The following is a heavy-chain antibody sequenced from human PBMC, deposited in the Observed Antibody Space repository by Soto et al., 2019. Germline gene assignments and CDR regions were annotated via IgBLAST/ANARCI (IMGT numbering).Heavy chain of an antibody. D-gene: IGHD2-21*02. J-gene: IGHJ5*02. CDR3: VRTAREGAVAPHWFDR. Sequence: SETLSLTCTVSGASIRSTDYYWSWIRQAPGKGLEWIGYVYYTGSTYYNPSLMSRLTISVDTSKNQFSLKLTSVTAAETAVYYCVRTAREGAVAPHWFDRWGQGTQVTVAS. CDR2: VYYTGST. CDR1: GASIRSTDYY. V-gene: IGHV4-30-4*01.